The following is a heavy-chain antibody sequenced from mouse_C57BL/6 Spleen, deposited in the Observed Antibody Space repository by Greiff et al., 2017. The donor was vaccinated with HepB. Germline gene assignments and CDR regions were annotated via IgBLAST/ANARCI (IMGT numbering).Heavy chain of an antibody. J-gene: IGHJ1*03. CDR3: ARSGYYGSSPYWYFDV. CDR2: INPNYGTT. Sequence: EVQLQQSGPELVKPGASVKISCKASGYSFTDYNMNWVKQSNGKSLEWIGVINPNYGTTSYNQKFKGKATLTVDQSSSTAYMQLNSLTSEDSAVYYCARSGYYGSSPYWYFDVWGTGTTVTVSS. V-gene: IGHV1-39*01. D-gene: IGHD1-1*01. CDR1: GYSFTDYN.